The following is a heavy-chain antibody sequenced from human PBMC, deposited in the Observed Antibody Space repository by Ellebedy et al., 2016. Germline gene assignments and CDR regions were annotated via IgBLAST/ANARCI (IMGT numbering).Heavy chain of an antibody. Sequence: GGSLRLXXAASGFPFSAYAMSWVRQAPGQGLEWVAAISGSGGSTYYADSVRGRFTISRDNSRDTLYLYMRSLRAEDTAVYYCRPGHYFDHWGQGTLVTVSS. CDR3: RPGHYFDH. V-gene: IGHV3-23*01. CDR2: ISGSGGST. J-gene: IGHJ4*02. CDR1: GFPFSAYA.